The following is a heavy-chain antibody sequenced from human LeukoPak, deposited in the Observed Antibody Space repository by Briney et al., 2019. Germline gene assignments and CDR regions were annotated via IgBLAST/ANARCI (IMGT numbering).Heavy chain of an antibody. CDR1: GFTFSGSA. D-gene: IGHD6-19*01. V-gene: IGHV3-73*01. J-gene: IGHJ4*02. CDR2: IRSKANSYAT. CDR3: TRLTVAGYADY. Sequence: GGSLRLSCAASGFTFSGSAMHWVRQASGKGLEWVGRIRSKANSYATAYAASVKGRFTISRDDSKNTAYLQMNSLKTEDTAVYYCTRLTVAGYADYWGQGTLVTVSS.